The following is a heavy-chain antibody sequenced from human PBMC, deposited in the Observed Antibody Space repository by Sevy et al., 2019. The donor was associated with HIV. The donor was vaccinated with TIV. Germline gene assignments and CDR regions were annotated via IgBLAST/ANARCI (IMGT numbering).Heavy chain of an antibody. V-gene: IGHV1-24*01. CDR2: FDPEDGET. CDR1: GYTLTQLS. CDR3: AKEDTSGYF. Sequence: ASVKVSCKVSGYTLTQLSMNWVRQAPGKGLEWMGSFDPEDGETIYAQKFQGRVTMTEDRSTDTAYMDLSSLRSEDTAVYYCAKEDTSGYFWGQGTLVTVSS. J-gene: IGHJ4*02. D-gene: IGHD3-22*01.